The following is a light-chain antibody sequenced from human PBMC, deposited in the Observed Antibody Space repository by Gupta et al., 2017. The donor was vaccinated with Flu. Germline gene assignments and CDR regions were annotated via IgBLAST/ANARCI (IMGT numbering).Light chain of an antibody. CDR2: DET. Sequence: GKTARPTCGANHIGSKSVHRYQQKPGQAPVLVVYDETDRPPGIPERFSGSNSGYTATLTIPRVEAGDEADYYCQVRDSTSDHYVFGGGTKLTVL. J-gene: IGLJ3*02. V-gene: IGLV3-21*03. CDR1: HIGSKS. CDR3: QVRDSTSDHYV.